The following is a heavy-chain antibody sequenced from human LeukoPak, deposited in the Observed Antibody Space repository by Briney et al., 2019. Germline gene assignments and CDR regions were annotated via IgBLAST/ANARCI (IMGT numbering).Heavy chain of an antibody. CDR1: GYTFTGYY. D-gene: IGHD6-13*01. CDR2: INPNSGGT. V-gene: IGHV1-2*02. Sequence: ASVKVSCKASGYTFTGYYMHWVRQAPGQGLEWMGWINPNSGGTNYAQKFQGRVTMTRDTSISTAYMELSRLRSDDTAVYYCARDLSIAAAGRLGWFDPWGQGTLVTVSS. CDR3: ARDLSIAAAGRLGWFDP. J-gene: IGHJ5*02.